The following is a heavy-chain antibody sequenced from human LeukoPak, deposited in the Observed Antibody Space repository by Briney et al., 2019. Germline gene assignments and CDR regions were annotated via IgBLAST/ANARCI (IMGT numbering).Heavy chain of an antibody. CDR3: ARESHAGYCSSTSCSDAFDI. J-gene: IGHJ3*02. D-gene: IGHD2-2*01. CDR1: GDSISSYY. CDR2: IYYSEKT. Sequence: SETLSLICSVSGDSISSYYWRWIRQPPGRGLECIGYIYYSEKTNYNPPLKSRVTISVDPSKNQFSLKLTSVTAADTAVYYCARESHAGYCSSTSCSDAFDIWGQRTMVTVSS. V-gene: IGHV4-59*13.